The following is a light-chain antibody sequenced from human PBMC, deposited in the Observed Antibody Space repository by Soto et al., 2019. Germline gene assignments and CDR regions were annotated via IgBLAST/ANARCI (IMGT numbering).Light chain of an antibody. CDR2: DNK. Sequence: QSVLTQPPSVSAAPGQKVTISCSGSSSNIGRNYVSWYQQFPGTAPKVLIYDNKKRPSGIPDRFSGSKSGASATLGITGLQTGDEADYFCATWDSSLSVGVFGGGTKVTVL. J-gene: IGLJ3*02. V-gene: IGLV1-51*01. CDR3: ATWDSSLSVGV. CDR1: SSNIGRNY.